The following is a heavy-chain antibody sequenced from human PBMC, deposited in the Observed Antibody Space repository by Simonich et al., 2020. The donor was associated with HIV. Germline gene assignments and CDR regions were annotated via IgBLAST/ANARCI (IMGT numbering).Heavy chain of an antibody. D-gene: IGHD6-13*01. CDR2: IYYSGTT. J-gene: IGHJ5*02. Sequence: QVQLQESGPGLVKPSDTLSLTCTVSGGSFSTYYWSWIRQPPGKGLGWIGYIYYSGTTNDNPSLKSRVTISVDTSKKQFSLKLSSVTASDTAVYYCARQPRIAAAGGGWFDPWGQGTLVTVSS. CDR1: GGSFSTYY. V-gene: IGHV4-59*01. CDR3: ARQPRIAAAGGGWFDP.